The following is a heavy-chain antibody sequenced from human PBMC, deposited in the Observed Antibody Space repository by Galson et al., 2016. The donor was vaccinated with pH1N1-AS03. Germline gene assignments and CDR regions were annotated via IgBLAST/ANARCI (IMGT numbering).Heavy chain of an antibody. J-gene: IGHJ3*01. CDR1: GYAFTDYY. Sequence: SVKVSCKASGYAFTDYYMHLLRQAPGQWLEWMAWINTDSGGTDYAQKFQGRVTMTRDASISTTYMELSSLRSDDTALYYCVRGSPHSSSTNYAFEFWGRGTMLTVSS. D-gene: IGHD6-13*01. CDR3: VRGSPHSSSTNYAFEF. CDR2: INTDSGGT. V-gene: IGHV1-2*02.